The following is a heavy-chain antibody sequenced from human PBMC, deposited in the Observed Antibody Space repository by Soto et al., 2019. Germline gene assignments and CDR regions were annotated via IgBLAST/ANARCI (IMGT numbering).Heavy chain of an antibody. CDR2: INPSGGST. Sequence: ASVKVSCKASGYTFTSYYMHWVRQAPGQGLEWMGIINPSGGSTSYAQKFQGRVTMTRDTSTSTVYMELSSLRSEDTAVYYCARMSARIPAPDTAFYYYGMEVWGQGTTVTAP. CDR3: ARMSARIPAPDTAFYYYGMEV. D-gene: IGHD6-13*01. J-gene: IGHJ6*02. V-gene: IGHV1-46*01. CDR1: GYTFTSYY.